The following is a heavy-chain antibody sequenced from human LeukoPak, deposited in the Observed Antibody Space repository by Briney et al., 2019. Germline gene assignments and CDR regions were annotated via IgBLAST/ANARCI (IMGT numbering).Heavy chain of an antibody. Sequence: GGSLRLSCAASGFTFSSYGMHWVRQAPGKGLEWVAFIRYDGSNKYYADSVKGRFTISRDNSKNTLYLQMNSLRAEDTAVYYCAKDQQYYYSSGSYYNVRAGTIDYWGQGTLVTVSS. CDR3: AKDQQYYYSSGSYYNVRAGTIDY. V-gene: IGHV3-30*02. J-gene: IGHJ4*02. D-gene: IGHD3-10*01. CDR2: IRYDGSNK. CDR1: GFTFSSYG.